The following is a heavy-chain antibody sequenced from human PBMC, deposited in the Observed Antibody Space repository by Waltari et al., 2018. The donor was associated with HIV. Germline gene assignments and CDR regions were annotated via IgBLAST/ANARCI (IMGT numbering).Heavy chain of an antibody. J-gene: IGHJ4*02. V-gene: IGHV1-2*02. Sequence: QEQLVQSGAEVKKPGASVKVSCQASGYTVTDYYMHWVRTAPGQGLEWMGLINPKSGGTNYAQKFQGRVTMTRDTSISTAYMELSSLRSDDTAVYYCALYCSGGNCFFDYWGQGTLVTVSS. D-gene: IGHD2-15*01. CDR1: GYTVTDYY. CDR2: INPKSGGT. CDR3: ALYCSGGNCFFDY.